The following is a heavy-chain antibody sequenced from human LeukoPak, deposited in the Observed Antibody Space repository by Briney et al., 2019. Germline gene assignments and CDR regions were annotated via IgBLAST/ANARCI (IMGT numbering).Heavy chain of an antibody. CDR2: ISGSGGST. D-gene: IGHD3-22*01. V-gene: IGHV3-23*01. CDR1: GFTFSSYW. Sequence: PGGSLRLSCAASGFTFSSYWMSWVRQAPGKGLEWVPAISGSGGSTYYADSVKGRFTISRDNSKNTLYLQMNSLRAEDTAVYYCAKDYDSSGYPISGFDPWGQGTLVTVSS. CDR3: AKDYDSSGYPISGFDP. J-gene: IGHJ5*02.